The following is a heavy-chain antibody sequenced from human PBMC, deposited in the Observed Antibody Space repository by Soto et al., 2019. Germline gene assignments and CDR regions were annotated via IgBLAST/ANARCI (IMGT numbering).Heavy chain of an antibody. CDR2: INHGGRT. CDR3: ARGRVTNYYYYGADV. D-gene: IGHD2-8*01. Sequence: QVQLQQWGAGLLKPSETLSLTCAVSGEPFTDHFCTWIRQAPGKGLEWIGEINHGGRTYFNPSLKGRVTRSVDTSKNQFSLVLVSLTAADTGVYYCARGRVTNYYYYGADVWGQGTTVTVSS. V-gene: IGHV4-34*02. J-gene: IGHJ6*02. CDR1: GEPFTDHF.